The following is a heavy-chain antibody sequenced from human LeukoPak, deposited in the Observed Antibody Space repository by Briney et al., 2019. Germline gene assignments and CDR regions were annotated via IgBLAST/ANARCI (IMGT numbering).Heavy chain of an antibody. CDR3: ATYYYDSSGYRLDY. J-gene: IGHJ4*02. CDR1: GGSISSSSYY. CDR2: IYYSGST. V-gene: IGHV4-39*07. D-gene: IGHD3-22*01. Sequence: SETLSLTCTVSGGSISSSSYYWGWIRQPPGKGLEWIGSIYYSGSTYYNPSLKSRVTISVDTSKNQFSLKLSSVTAADTAVYYCATYYYDSSGYRLDYWGQGTLVTVSS.